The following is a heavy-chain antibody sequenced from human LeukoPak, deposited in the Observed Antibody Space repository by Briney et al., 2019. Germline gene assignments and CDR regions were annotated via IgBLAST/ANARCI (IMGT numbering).Heavy chain of an antibody. CDR1: GGSISGYY. CDR2: MYTSGGA. D-gene: IGHD3-3*01. Sequence: SETLSLTCDVSGGSISGYYWSWIRQPAGKGLEWIGRMYTSGGAMYTPSLRRRLTMSVDTPKNQISLELRSVTAADTAVYYCSREEVFGTQVPGSYSFEQWGQGTLVTVSS. CDR3: SREEVFGTQVPGSYSFEQ. J-gene: IGHJ4*02. V-gene: IGHV4-4*07.